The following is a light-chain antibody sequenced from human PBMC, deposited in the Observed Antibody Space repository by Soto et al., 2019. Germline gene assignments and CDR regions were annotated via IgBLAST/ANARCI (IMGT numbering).Light chain of an antibody. Sequence: EFVFTQSPATLSLSPGEKATLSCRASQTVRNNYLAWYQQKPGQAPRLLIYDASSRATGIPDRFSGGGSGTDFTLTISRLEPEDFAVYYCQQFSSYPLTFGGGTKVDI. V-gene: IGKV3-20*01. CDR2: DAS. CDR1: QTVRNNY. CDR3: QQFSSYPLT. J-gene: IGKJ4*01.